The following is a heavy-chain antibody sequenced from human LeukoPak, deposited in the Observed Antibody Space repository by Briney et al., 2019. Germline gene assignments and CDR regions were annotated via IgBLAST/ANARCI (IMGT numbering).Heavy chain of an antibody. D-gene: IGHD6-25*01. CDR1: GFTFSSYA. CDR3: AKGDRRDHPSSGFDP. Sequence: GGSLRLSCAASGFTFSSYAMSWVRQAPGKGLEWVSAISGSGGSTYYADSVKGRFTISRDNSKNTLYLQMYSLRAEDTAVYYCAKGDRRDHPSSGFDPWGQGTLVTVSS. V-gene: IGHV3-23*01. J-gene: IGHJ5*02. CDR2: ISGSGGST.